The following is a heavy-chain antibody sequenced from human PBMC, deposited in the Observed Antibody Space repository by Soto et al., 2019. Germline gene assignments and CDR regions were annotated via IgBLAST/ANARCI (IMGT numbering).Heavy chain of an antibody. V-gene: IGHV3-73*01. Sequence: GFLRLSWAASGFSLSGSVMYWVRQASGKGLEWVGRIRSKANNYATAYAVSVKGRFTISRDDSRNTAYLQMNSLKTEDTAVYYCASGVYDFWSGHPKGLDYWGQGTVVT. D-gene: IGHD3-3*01. CDR2: IRSKANNYAT. J-gene: IGHJ4*02. CDR3: ASGVYDFWSGHPKGLDY. CDR1: GFSLSGSV.